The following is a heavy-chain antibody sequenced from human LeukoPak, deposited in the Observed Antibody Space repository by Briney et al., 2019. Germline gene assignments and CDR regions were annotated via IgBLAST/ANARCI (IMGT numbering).Heavy chain of an antibody. V-gene: IGHV3-30*18. D-gene: IGHD3-16*01. CDR2: ISYDGSNK. Sequence: GGSLRLSCAASGFTFSSYGMHWVRQAPGKGLEWVAVISYDGSNKYYADSVKGRFTISRDNSKNTLYLQMNSLRAEDTAVYYCAKDRLAGGNYYFDYWGQGTLVTV. CDR3: AKDRLAGGNYYFDY. J-gene: IGHJ4*02. CDR1: GFTFSSYG.